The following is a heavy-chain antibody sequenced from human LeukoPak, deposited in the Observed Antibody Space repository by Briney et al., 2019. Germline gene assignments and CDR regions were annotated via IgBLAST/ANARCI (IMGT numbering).Heavy chain of an antibody. Sequence: GGSLRLSCAASGFTFSSYSMNWVRQAPGKGLEWVSSISSSSSYIYYADSVKGRFTISRDNAKNSLYLQMNSLRAEDTAVYYCARERLRSTVPPRTRASDYWGQGTLVTVSS. J-gene: IGHJ4*02. CDR3: ARERLRSTVPPRTRASDY. CDR2: ISSSSSYI. V-gene: IGHV3-21*01. CDR1: GFTFSSYS. D-gene: IGHD4-17*01.